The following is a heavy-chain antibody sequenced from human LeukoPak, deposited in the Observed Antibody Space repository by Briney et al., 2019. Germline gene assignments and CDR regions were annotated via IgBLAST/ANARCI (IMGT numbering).Heavy chain of an antibody. CDR3: ASSNWGSGYYYYGIDV. CDR2: IYPGDSDT. J-gene: IGHJ6*02. CDR1: GYSFTSDW. D-gene: IGHD7-27*01. Sequence: GESLEIPCQGFGYSFTSDWMGLVAQMPGKGLEWMGIIYPGDSDTRYSPSFQGQVTISADKSISTAYLQWSSLKASDTAMYYCASSNWGSGYYYYGIDVWGQGTTVTVSS. V-gene: IGHV5-51*01.